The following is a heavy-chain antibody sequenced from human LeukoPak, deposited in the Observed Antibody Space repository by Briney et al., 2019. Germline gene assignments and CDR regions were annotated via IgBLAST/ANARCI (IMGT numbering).Heavy chain of an antibody. Sequence: GGSLRLSCAASGFSFSSYAMVWVRQAPGKGLEWVSSISDSGSATYYADCVRGRFTISRDNSKNTLSLQLNSLRAEDTAVYYCAKESRYYPWGQGTLVTVSS. V-gene: IGHV3-23*01. CDR3: AKESRYYP. D-gene: IGHD1-14*01. J-gene: IGHJ5*02. CDR1: GFSFSSYA. CDR2: ISDSGSAT.